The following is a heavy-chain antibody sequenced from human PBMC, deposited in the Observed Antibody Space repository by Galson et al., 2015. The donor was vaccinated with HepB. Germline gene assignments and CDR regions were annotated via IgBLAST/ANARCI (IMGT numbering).Heavy chain of an antibody. Sequence: SLRLSCAASGFTFSSYMMNWVRQAPGKGLEWVSYITSISSTIYYADSVKGRFTISRDNAKNSLYLQMNSLRDDDTAVYYCARVGYYDSIDYWGQGTLVTVSS. J-gene: IGHJ4*02. CDR2: ITSISSTI. CDR1: GFTFSSYM. CDR3: ARVGYYDSIDY. D-gene: IGHD3-22*01. V-gene: IGHV3-48*02.